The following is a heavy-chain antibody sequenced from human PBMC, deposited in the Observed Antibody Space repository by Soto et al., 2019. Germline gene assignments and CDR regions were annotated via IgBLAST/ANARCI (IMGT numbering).Heavy chain of an antibody. J-gene: IGHJ4*02. Sequence: EVQLVESGGGLVQPGGSLRLSCAASGFTFSSYWMHWVRQAPGKGLVWVSRINSDGSSTSYADSVKGRFTIPRHNAKNTPYLQMNSLRAEDTAVYYCAVAVAGPTAIGYWGQGTLVTVSS. V-gene: IGHV3-74*01. CDR2: INSDGSST. CDR1: GFTFSSYW. D-gene: IGHD6-19*01. CDR3: AVAVAGPTAIGY.